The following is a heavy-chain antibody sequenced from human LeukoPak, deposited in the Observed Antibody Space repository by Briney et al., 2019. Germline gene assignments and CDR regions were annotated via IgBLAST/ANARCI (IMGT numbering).Heavy chain of an antibody. J-gene: IGHJ4*02. CDR1: GYTFTTYW. CDR3: ARLGAYSYGYIDY. CDR2: IHPVDSDT. Sequence: GESLKISCKGSGYTFTTYWIGWVRQMPGKGLEWMGIIHPVDSDTRNSPSFQGQVTISADNSISTAYLQWSSLKASDTAIYYCARLGAYSYGYIDYWGQGTLVTVSS. V-gene: IGHV5-51*01. D-gene: IGHD5-18*01.